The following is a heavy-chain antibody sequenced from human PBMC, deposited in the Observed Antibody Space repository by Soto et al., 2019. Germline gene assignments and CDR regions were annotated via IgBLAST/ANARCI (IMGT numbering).Heavy chain of an antibody. D-gene: IGHD6-19*01. V-gene: IGHV4-38-2*02. J-gene: IGHJ5*02. CDR3: ARDYSSGYYWFDP. CDR2: IYHSGTT. CDR1: GYSIRSGYY. Sequence: SETLSLTCAVSGYSIRSGYYWSWIRQSPGKGLEWIGSIYHSGTTFYNPSLNSRVTISVDTSRNHFSLKLTSATAADTAVYYCARDYSSGYYWFDPWGQGTLVTVSS.